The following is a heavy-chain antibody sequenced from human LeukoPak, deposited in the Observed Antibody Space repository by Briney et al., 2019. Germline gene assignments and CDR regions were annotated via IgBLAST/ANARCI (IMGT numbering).Heavy chain of an antibody. J-gene: IGHJ4*02. V-gene: IGHV3-30-3*02. Sequence: GGSLRLSCAASGFTFSTYAMHWVRQAPGKGLEWVAVISYDGSNKYYADSVKGRFTISRDNSKNTLYLQMNSLRAEDTAVYYCAKWGDYDVLTGYYVSDYWGQGTLVTVSS. CDR2: ISYDGSNK. CDR3: AKWGDYDVLTGYYVSDY. D-gene: IGHD3-9*01. CDR1: GFTFSTYA.